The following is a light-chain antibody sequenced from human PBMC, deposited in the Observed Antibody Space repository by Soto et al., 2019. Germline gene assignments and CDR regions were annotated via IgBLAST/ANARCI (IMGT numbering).Light chain of an antibody. CDR1: SSDVGGYDF. Sequence: QSVLTQPASVSGSPGQSITISCTGGSSDVGGYDFVSWYQQCPGKAPKLMIYDVYNRPLGVSDRFSGSRAGNTASLTISGLQAEDEADYYCSSYSTTDTIYVFGTGTKVTV. CDR3: SSYSTTDTIYV. V-gene: IGLV2-14*01. CDR2: DVY. J-gene: IGLJ1*01.